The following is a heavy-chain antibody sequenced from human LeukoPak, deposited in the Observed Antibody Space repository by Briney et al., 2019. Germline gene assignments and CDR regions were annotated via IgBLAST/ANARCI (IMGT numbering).Heavy chain of an antibody. J-gene: IGHJ4*02. V-gene: IGHV3-53*01. CDR2: IYTGGTT. CDR3: ARGNIKFDY. Sequence: GESLRLSCAVSGFPVYTNSMSWVRQVPGKGLEWVSVIYTGGTTHYADTVKGRFTISRDNAKNSLYLQMNSLRAEDTAVYYCARGNIKFDYWGQGTLATVSS. CDR1: GFPVYTNS.